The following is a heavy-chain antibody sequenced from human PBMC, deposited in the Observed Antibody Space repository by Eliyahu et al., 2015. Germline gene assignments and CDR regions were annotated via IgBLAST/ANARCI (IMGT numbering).Heavy chain of an antibody. CDR3: ARDLVWELSFYTTGSHYYFDY. CDR2: ISSSSSTI. CDR1: GFTFSRYS. J-gene: IGHJ4*02. Sequence: EVQLVESGGGLVQPGGSLRLSCAASGFTFSRYSXXWVRQAPGKGLEWISYISSSSSTIYYADSVKGRFTISRDNAKNSLYLQMNSLRDEDTAVYYCARDLVWELSFYTTGSHYYFDYWGQGTLVTVSS. D-gene: IGHD1-26*01. V-gene: IGHV3-48*02.